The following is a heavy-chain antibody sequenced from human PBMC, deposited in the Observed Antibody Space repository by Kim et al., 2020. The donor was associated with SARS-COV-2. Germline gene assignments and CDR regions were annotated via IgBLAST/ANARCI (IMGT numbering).Heavy chain of an antibody. CDR3: ESDNGGDYFDY. CDR1: GFTVSSNY. CDR2: IYSGGST. V-gene: IGHV3-53*04. D-gene: IGHD2-8*01. J-gene: IGHJ4*02. Sequence: GGSLRLSCAASGFTVSSNYMSWVRQAPGKGLEWVSVIYSGGSTYYADSVKGRFTISRLNSKNTLYLQMIKLRAENTAVSYCESDNGGDYFDYWCQGTL.